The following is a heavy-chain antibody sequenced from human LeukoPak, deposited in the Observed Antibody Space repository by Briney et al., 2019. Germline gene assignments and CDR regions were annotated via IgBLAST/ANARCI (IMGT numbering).Heavy chain of an antibody. CDR3: ARTYYYVPFDP. V-gene: IGHV4-34*01. Sequence: SSETLSLTCAVYGGSFSGYYWSWIRQPPGKGLEWIGEINHSGSTNYNPSLKSRVTISVDTSKNQFSLKLSSVTAADTAVYYCARTYYYVPFDPWGQGTLVTVSS. D-gene: IGHD3-10*02. CDR2: INHSGST. J-gene: IGHJ5*02. CDR1: GGSFSGYY.